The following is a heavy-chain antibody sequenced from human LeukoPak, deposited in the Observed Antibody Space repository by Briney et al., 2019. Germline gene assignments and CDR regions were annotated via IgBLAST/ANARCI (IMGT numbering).Heavy chain of an antibody. D-gene: IGHD3-9*01. CDR1: GYSFTSYW. Sequence: GESLKISCKGSGYSFTSYWIGWVRQMPGKGLEWMGIIYPGDSDTRYSPSFQGQVTISADKSISTAYLQWSSLKASDTAMYYCARTYYDILTGYQTPYYYYGMDVWGQGTTVTVSS. V-gene: IGHV5-51*01. J-gene: IGHJ6*02. CDR2: IYPGDSDT. CDR3: ARTYYDILTGYQTPYYYYGMDV.